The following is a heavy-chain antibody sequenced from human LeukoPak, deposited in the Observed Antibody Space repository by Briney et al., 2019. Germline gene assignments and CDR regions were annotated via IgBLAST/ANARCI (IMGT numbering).Heavy chain of an antibody. V-gene: IGHV3-23*01. CDR2: ISGSGGST. J-gene: IGHJ6*02. D-gene: IGHD1-26*01. CDR1: GFTFSSYA. CDR3: AKNDNSGSGWYYYYGMDV. Sequence: GGSLRLSCAASGFTFSSYAMSWVRQAPGKGLEWVSGISGSGGSTYYADSVKGRFTISRDNSKNTLYLQMNSLRAEDTAVYYCAKNDNSGSGWYYYYGMDVWDQGTTVTVSS.